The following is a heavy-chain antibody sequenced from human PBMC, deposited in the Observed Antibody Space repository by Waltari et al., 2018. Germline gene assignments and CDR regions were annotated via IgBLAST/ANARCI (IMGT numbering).Heavy chain of an antibody. CDR1: GHTFTSYD. J-gene: IGHJ3*01. Sequence: QVQLVQSGPEVREPGASVTVSCKASGHTFTSYDINWVRQAPGEGLEGIGWMNPNNGDTAFAQKFQGRVTLARNTSISTAYMELSSLTSDDTAMYYCATGPAAWWAFDVWGQGTMVAVSS. D-gene: IGHD2-8*02. V-gene: IGHV1-8*01. CDR2: MNPNNGDT. CDR3: ATGPAAWWAFDV.